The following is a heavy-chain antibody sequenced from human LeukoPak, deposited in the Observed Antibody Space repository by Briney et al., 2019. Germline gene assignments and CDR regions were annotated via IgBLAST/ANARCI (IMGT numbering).Heavy chain of an antibody. CDR2: FNPNSGGT. D-gene: IGHD2-2*01. V-gene: IGHV1-2*02. J-gene: IGHJ4*02. Sequence: ASVKVSCKASGYTLTDYYMHWVRLAPGQGLEWMGWFNPNSGGTNYAQTFQGRVTMTRDTSISTAYMELSRLTSDDTGVYYCARGYAYFDYWGQGTLVTVSS. CDR1: GYTLTDYY. CDR3: ARGYAYFDY.